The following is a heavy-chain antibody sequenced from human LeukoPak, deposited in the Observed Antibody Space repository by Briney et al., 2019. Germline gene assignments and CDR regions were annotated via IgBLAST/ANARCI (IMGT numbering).Heavy chain of an antibody. Sequence: PSETLSLTCAVSGGSFSGYYWSWIRQPPGKGLEWIVELNHSGSTNYNPSLKSRVTISVDTSKNQFSLKLSSVTAADTAVYYCASFEYSSSSDAESNWFDPWGQGTLVTVSS. V-gene: IGHV4-34*01. D-gene: IGHD6-6*01. J-gene: IGHJ5*02. CDR3: ASFEYSSSSDAESNWFDP. CDR1: GGSFSGYY. CDR2: LNHSGST.